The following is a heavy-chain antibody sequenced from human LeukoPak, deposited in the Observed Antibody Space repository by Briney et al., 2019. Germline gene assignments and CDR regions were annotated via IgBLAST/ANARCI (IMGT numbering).Heavy chain of an antibody. Sequence: PGGSLRLSCSAPGFTFSDYWMTWVRQAPGKGLEWVAHIKQDGSERYYGDSVKGRFTISRDNANNLVYLQMNSLGAGDTAVYYCARGWNYAFRFDYWGQGTLVTVSS. D-gene: IGHD1-7*01. CDR2: IKQDGSER. CDR3: ARGWNYAFRFDY. J-gene: IGHJ4*02. V-gene: IGHV3-7*01. CDR1: GFTFSDYW.